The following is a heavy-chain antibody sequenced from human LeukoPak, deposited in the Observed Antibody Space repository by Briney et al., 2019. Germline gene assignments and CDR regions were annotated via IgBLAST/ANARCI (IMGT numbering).Heavy chain of an antibody. CDR1: GFTFSSYT. CDR3: ARGRPSDY. J-gene: IGHJ4*02. V-gene: IGHV3-48*01. CDR2: ISSSSGTI. Sequence: QPGGSLTLSCAASGFTFSSYTMNWVRQAPGKGLERVSYISSSSGTISYADSVKGRFTISRDNAKNSLYLQMNSLRGEDTAVYYCARGRPSDYWGQGTLVTVSS.